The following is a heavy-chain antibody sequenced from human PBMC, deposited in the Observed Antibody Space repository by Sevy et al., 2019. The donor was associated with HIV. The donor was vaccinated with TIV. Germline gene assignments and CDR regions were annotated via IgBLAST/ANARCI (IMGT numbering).Heavy chain of an antibody. V-gene: IGHV4-30-4*01. CDR1: GGSISSGDYY. CDR2: IYYSGST. D-gene: IGHD3-22*01. CDR3: ASCYDSSGPFDY. J-gene: IGHJ4*02. Sequence: SETLSLTCTVSGGSISSGDYYWSWIRQPPGKGLEWIGYIYYSGSTYYNPSLKSRVIISVDTSKNQFSLKLSSVTAADTAVYYCASCYDSSGPFDYWGQRTLVTVSS.